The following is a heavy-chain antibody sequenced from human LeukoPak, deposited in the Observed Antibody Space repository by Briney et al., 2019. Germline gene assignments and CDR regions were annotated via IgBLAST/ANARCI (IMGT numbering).Heavy chain of an antibody. V-gene: IGHV5-51*01. D-gene: IGHD1-1*01. CDR3: ARLLERRPDAFDI. CDR2: IYPGDSDT. CDR1: GYRFTSYW. J-gene: IGHJ3*02. Sequence: GASLKISCKGSGYRFTSYWIGWVRQMPGKGLEWMGIIYPGDSDTRYSPSFQGQVTISADKSISTAYLQWSSLKASDTAMYYCARLLERRPDAFDIWGQGTMVTVSS.